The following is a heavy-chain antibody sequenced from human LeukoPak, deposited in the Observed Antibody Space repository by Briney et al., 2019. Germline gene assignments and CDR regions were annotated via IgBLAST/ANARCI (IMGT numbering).Heavy chain of an antibody. CDR1: GFTFSSYA. CDR3: VMAARFDP. V-gene: IGHV3-30-3*01. Sequence: PGGSLRLSCAASGFTFSSYAMHWVRQAPGKGLEWVAVISYDGSNKYYADSVKGRFTISRDNSKNTLYLQMNSLRAEDTAVYYCVMAARFDPWGQGTLVTVSS. J-gene: IGHJ5*02. D-gene: IGHD6-6*01. CDR2: ISYDGSNK.